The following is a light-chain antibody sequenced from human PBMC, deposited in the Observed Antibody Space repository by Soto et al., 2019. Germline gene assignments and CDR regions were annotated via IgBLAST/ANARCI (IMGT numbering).Light chain of an antibody. Sequence: EIVLTQSPGTLSLSPGEGATLSCRASQSVTSSYLAWYQQKPGQAPRLLIYGASSRAIDIPHRFSGSGSGTDFTLTINRLEPEDFAVYYCQQYGSSPRTFGRGPRWRSN. V-gene: IGKV3-20*01. CDR1: QSVTSSY. J-gene: IGKJ4*02. CDR3: QQYGSSPRT. CDR2: GAS.